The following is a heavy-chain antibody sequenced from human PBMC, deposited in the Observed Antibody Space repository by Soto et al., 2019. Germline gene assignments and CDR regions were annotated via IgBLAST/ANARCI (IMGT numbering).Heavy chain of an antibody. CDR2: IYYSGST. J-gene: IGHJ5*02. Sequence: SETLSLTCTVSGGSISSGDYYWSWIRQPPGKGLEWIGYIYYSGSTYYNPSLKSRVTISVDTSKNQFSLKLSSVTAADTAVYYCARDRITGTTMGPNWFDPWGQGTLVTVSS. CDR3: ARDRITGTTMGPNWFDP. D-gene: IGHD1-7*01. V-gene: IGHV4-30-4*01. CDR1: GGSISSGDYY.